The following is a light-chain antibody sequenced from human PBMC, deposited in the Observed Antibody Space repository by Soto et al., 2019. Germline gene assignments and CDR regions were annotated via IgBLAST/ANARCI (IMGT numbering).Light chain of an antibody. CDR2: EVT. J-gene: IGLJ3*02. CDR1: SSDVGGYNY. CDR3: SSYAGTFWV. V-gene: IGLV2-8*01. Sequence: QPVLTQPPSASGSPGQSVAISCTGTSSDVGGYNYVSWYQRNPGKAPKLMIYEVTKRPSGVPDRFSGSKSGNTASLTVSGLQAEDEAEYYCSSYAGTFWVFGGGTKLTVL.